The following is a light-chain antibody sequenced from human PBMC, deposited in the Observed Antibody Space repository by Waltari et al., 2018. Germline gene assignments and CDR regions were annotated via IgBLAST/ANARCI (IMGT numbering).Light chain of an antibody. CDR2: AAS. CDR3: QQSYSPLT. CDR1: QSISTY. J-gene: IGKJ4*01. Sequence: DFQMTQSPSSLSASVGDRVTITCRASQSISTYLNWYQQKPGKAANLLIYAASSLQSGVPSRFSVSGSGTEFTLTISSLQPEDFATYYCQQSYSPLTFGGGTKVEIK. V-gene: IGKV1-39*01.